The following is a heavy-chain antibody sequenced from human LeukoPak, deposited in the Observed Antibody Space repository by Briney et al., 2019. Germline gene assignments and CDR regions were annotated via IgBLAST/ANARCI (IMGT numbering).Heavy chain of an antibody. V-gene: IGHV3-15*01. CDR3: TTPYYDFWTGGDY. D-gene: IGHD3-3*01. CDR2: IKSKTDGGTY. CDR1: GFTFSNAW. Sequence: GGSLRLSCAASGFTFSNAWMSWVRQAPGKGLEWVSRIKSKTDGGTYDYAAPVKGRFTISRDDSKNTLYLQMNSLKTEDTAVYYCTTPYYDFWTGGDYWGQGTLVTVS. J-gene: IGHJ4*02.